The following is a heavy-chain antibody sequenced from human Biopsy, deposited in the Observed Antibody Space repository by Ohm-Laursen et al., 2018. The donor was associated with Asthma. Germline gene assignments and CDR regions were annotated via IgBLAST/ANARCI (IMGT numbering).Heavy chain of an antibody. CDR2: INSVFGTT. V-gene: IGHV1-69*01. CDR3: ARKAGSCISRTCYSLDF. D-gene: IGHD2-2*01. Sequence: SSVKVSCKSLGCTFNAYVIGWVRQAPGQGPEWMGGINSVFGTTTYPQKFQDRVTITADDSTSTVYMELSSLRSEDTAVYYCARKAGSCISRTCYSLDFWGQGTLVTVSS. CDR1: GCTFNAYV. J-gene: IGHJ4*02.